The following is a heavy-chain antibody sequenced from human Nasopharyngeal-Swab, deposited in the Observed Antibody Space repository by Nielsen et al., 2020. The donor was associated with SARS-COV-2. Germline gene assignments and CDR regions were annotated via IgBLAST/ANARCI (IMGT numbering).Heavy chain of an antibody. Sequence: GGSLRLSCAVSGFTFSGYWMSWVRQAPGKGLEWVANIKQDGSETYYVDSVKGRFTISRDNAKNSLYLQMNSLRAEDTAVFYCVRLSIAAAGVDFWGQGTLVTVSS. V-gene: IGHV3-7*01. CDR1: GFTFSGYW. J-gene: IGHJ4*02. D-gene: IGHD6-13*01. CDR3: VRLSIAAAGVDF. CDR2: IKQDGSET.